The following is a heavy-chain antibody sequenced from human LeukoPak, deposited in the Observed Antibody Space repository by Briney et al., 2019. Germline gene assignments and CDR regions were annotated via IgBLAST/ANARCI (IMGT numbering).Heavy chain of an antibody. V-gene: IGHV3-48*02. CDR2: ITSNSATI. Sequence: GGSLRLSCAASGFTFSVYSINWVRQPPGMGLEWVSYITSNSATIQYADSVKGRFTISRDNAKNSLSLQINSLRDEDTAVYYCARSVGGHFDYWGQGMLVTVSS. D-gene: IGHD3-16*01. J-gene: IGHJ4*02. CDR1: GFTFSVYS. CDR3: ARSVGGHFDY.